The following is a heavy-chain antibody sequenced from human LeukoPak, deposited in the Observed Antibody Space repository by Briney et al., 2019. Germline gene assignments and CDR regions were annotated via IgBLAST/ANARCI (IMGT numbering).Heavy chain of an antibody. Sequence: SETLSLTCAVYGGSFSGYSWSWIRQPPGKGLEWIVEINHSGSTKNSPSLKSRVTISVDTSKNQFSLKLSSVTAADTAVYYCARGRFLGTLYYFDYWGQGTLVTVSS. CDR3: ARGRFLGTLYYFDY. CDR2: INHSGST. CDR1: GGSFSGYS. D-gene: IGHD3-3*01. J-gene: IGHJ4*02. V-gene: IGHV4-34*01.